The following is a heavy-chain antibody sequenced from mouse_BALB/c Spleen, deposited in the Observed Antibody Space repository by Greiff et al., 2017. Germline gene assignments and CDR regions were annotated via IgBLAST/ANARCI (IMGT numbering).Heavy chain of an antibody. CDR2: ISSGGSYT. D-gene: IGHD2-4*01. CDR3: ARQGDYDYGGY. CDR1: GFTFSSYG. J-gene: IGHJ2*01. V-gene: IGHV5-6*01. Sequence: EVHLVESGGDLVKPGGSLKLSCAASGFTFSSYGMSWVRQTPDKRLEWVATISSGGSYTYYPDSVKGRFTISRDNAKNTLYLQMSSLKSEDTAMYYCARQGDYDYGGYWGQGTTLTVSS.